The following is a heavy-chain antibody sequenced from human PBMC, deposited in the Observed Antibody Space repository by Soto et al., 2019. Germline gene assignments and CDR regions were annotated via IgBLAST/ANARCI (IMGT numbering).Heavy chain of an antibody. CDR2: VSGYNGNT. V-gene: IGHV1-18*01. CDR1: GYTFTSYG. D-gene: IGHD5-12*01. CDR3: ARGEGRRGYSYYYYGMDV. J-gene: IGHJ6*02. Sequence: QVQLVQSGAEVKKPGASVKVSCKASGYTFTSYGISWVRLAPGQGLEWMGWVSGYNGNTTYAQKLQSRATMTTDTSTSTAYMDLRSLTSDDTAVYYCARGEGRRGYSYYYYGMDVWGQGTTVTVS.